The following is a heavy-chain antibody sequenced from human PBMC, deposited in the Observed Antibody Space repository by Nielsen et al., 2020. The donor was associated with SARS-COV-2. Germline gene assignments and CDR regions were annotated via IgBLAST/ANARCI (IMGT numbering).Heavy chain of an antibody. D-gene: IGHD4-17*01. CDR3: AKDGARGDYGYFDY. Sequence: GESLKISCGASGFTFRTYAMSWVRQAPGKGLEWVSAISGSGGSTYYADSVKGRFTISRDNSKNTLYLQMNSLRAEDTAVYYCAKDGARGDYGYFDYWGQGTLVTVSS. V-gene: IGHV3-23*01. J-gene: IGHJ4*02. CDR2: ISGSGGST. CDR1: GFTFRTYA.